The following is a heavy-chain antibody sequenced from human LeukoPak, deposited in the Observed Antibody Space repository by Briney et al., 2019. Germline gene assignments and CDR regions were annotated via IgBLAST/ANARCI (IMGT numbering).Heavy chain of an antibody. CDR2: IRYDGSNK. D-gene: IGHD6-19*01. J-gene: IGHJ4*02. CDR3: AKVEVEAVAWRFDY. CDR1: GFTFSSYG. Sequence: GGSLRLSCAASGFTFSSYGMHWVRQAPGKGLEWVAFIRYDGSNKYYADSVKGRFTISRDNSKNTLYLQMNSLRAEDTAVYYCAKVEVEAVAWRFDYWGQGTLVTVSS. V-gene: IGHV3-30*02.